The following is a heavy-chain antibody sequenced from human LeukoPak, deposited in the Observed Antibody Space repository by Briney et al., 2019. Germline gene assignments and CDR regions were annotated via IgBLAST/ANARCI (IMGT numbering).Heavy chain of an antibody. Sequence: PGGSLRLSCAASGFTFSASAVHWVRRASGKGLEWVGRIRSKADTYTTSYAASVKGRFTISRDDSKNTVFLQLNSLKTEDTAVYYCTREYSSGWPFDFWGQGTLVTVSS. CDR3: TREYSSGWPFDF. V-gene: IGHV3-73*01. CDR2: IRSKADTYTT. CDR1: GFTFSASA. D-gene: IGHD6-19*01. J-gene: IGHJ4*02.